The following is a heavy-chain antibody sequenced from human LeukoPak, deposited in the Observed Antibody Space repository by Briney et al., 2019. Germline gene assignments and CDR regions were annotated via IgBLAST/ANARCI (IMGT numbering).Heavy chain of an antibody. CDR3: ARDHSGGGLDY. CDR1: AFTSKSYV. CDR2: ISYDGNSK. D-gene: IGHD3-16*01. Sequence: PGRSLRLSCAASAFTSKSYVLHWVRQVPGKGLEWVAVISYDGNSKSYADSAKGRFTISRDNSKNTLYLQMNSLRAEDTAVYYCARDHSGGGLDYWGQGILVTVSS. V-gene: IGHV3-30-3*01. J-gene: IGHJ4*02.